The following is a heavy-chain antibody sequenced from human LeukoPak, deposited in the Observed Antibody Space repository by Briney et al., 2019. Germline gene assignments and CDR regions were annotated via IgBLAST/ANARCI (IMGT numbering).Heavy chain of an antibody. CDR3: ARGGWTGMGAY. Sequence: ASVKVSCKASGYTFTSYYMHWVRQAPGQGLEWMGWISAYNGNTDYAQKFQGRVTLTTDTSTRTAYMELRGLTSNDTAVYYCARGGWTGMGAYWGQGTLVTVSS. D-gene: IGHD3/OR15-3a*01. CDR2: ISAYNGNT. V-gene: IGHV1-18*04. CDR1: GYTFTSYY. J-gene: IGHJ4*02.